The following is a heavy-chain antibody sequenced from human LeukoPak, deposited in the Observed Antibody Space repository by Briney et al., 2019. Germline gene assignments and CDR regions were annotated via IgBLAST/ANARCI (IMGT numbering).Heavy chain of an antibody. V-gene: IGHV4-59*08. CDR3: ARDYSSSSLFDY. Sequence: SETLSLTCTVSGDSISSYYWNWIRQPPGKGLEWIGYIYYSGSTNYNPSLKSRVTISADTSKNQFSLKLSSVTAADTAVYYCARDYSSSSLFDYWGQGTLVTVSS. D-gene: IGHD6-6*01. CDR1: GDSISSYY. J-gene: IGHJ4*02. CDR2: IYYSGST.